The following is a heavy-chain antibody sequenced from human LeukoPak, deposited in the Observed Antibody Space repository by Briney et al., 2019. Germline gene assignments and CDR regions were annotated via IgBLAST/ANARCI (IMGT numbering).Heavy chain of an antibody. J-gene: IGHJ6*02. Sequence: ASVKVSCKASGYTFTGYYMHWVRQAPGQGLEWMGVINPSDGSTTYAQKFRGRVTMTRDTSASTVYVYLSSLRPGDTAVYYCARAGRGGGYYYYYAMDVWGQGTTVTVSS. D-gene: IGHD5-12*01. CDR3: ARAGRGGGYYYYYAMDV. V-gene: IGHV1-46*01. CDR2: INPSDGST. CDR1: GYTFTGYY.